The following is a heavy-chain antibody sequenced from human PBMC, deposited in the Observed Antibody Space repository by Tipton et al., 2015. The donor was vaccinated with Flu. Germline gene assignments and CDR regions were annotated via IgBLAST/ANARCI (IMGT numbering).Heavy chain of an antibody. CDR3: ATEYRGGGNRYYFDY. D-gene: IGHD4-23*01. CDR2: IYYSGST. J-gene: IGHJ4*02. CDR1: GGSISGYY. Sequence: TLSLTCTVSGGSISGYYWTWIRQPPGKGLEWIGYIYYSGSTNYNPSLKSRGTISVDTSKNQFSLKLSSVTAADTAVYYCATEYRGGGNRYYFDYWGQGTLVTVSS. V-gene: IGHV4-59*01.